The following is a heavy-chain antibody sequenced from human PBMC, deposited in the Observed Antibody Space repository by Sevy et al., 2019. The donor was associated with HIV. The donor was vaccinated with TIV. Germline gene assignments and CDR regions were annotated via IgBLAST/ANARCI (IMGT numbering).Heavy chain of an antibody. V-gene: IGHV3-53*01. D-gene: IGHD3-3*01. CDR3: ARGMILEGSWCGMDV. CDR1: GFTVSSNY. J-gene: IGHJ6*02. Sequence: GGSLRLSCAVSGFTVSSNYMTWVRQAPGKGLEWVSVIFSGGSIYYADSVKGRFTISRDNSRNTLSLQMNSLRAEDTAVYYCARGMILEGSWCGMDVWGQGTTVTVSS. CDR2: IFSGGSI.